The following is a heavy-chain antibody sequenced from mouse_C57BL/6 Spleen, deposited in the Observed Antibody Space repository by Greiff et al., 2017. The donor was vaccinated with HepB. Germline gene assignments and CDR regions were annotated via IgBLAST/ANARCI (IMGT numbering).Heavy chain of an antibody. Sequence: VQLQQSGTVLARPGASVKMSCKTSGYTFTSYWMHWVKQRPGQGLEWIGAIYPGNSDTSYNQKFKGKAKLTAVTSASTAYMELSSLTNEDSAVYYCTRWFYYGNYRFDYWGQGTTLTVSS. D-gene: IGHD2-1*01. CDR1: GYTFTSYW. J-gene: IGHJ2*01. CDR3: TRWFYYGNYRFDY. V-gene: IGHV1-5*01. CDR2: IYPGNSDT.